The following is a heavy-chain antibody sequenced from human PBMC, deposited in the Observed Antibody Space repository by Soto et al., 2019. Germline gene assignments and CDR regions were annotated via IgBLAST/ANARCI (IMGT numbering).Heavy chain of an antibody. D-gene: IGHD3-10*01. J-gene: IGHJ4*02. CDR1: GGTFSSYA. CDR2: IIPIFGTA. Sequence: QGQLVQSGAEVKKPGSSVKVSCQASGGTFSSYAISWVRQAPGQGLEWLGGIIPIFGTAKYAQKFQGRVTIHAAESTSPAYMELSSLRSEVTAEYYCVYSNLGRGVIIPPGWFFYYWCQGPLVTVAS. V-gene: IGHV1-69*01. CDR3: VYSNLGRGVIIPPGWFFYY.